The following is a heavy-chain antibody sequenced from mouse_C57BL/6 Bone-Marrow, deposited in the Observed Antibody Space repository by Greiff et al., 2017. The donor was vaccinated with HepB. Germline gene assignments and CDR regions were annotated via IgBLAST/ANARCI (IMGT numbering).Heavy chain of an antibody. Sequence: VQLKQSGAELVRPGASVKLSCTASGFNIKDDYMHWVKQRPEQGLEWIGWIDPENGDTEYASKFQGKATITADTSSNTAYLQLSSLTSEDTAVYYCTTWDTTVVAPPYWGQGTLVTVSA. CDR3: TTWDTTVVAPPY. J-gene: IGHJ3*01. CDR1: GFNIKDDY. D-gene: IGHD1-1*01. CDR2: IDPENGDT. V-gene: IGHV14-4*01.